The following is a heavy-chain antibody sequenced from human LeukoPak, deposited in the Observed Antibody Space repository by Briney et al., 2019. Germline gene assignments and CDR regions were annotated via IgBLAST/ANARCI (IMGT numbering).Heavy chain of an antibody. Sequence: GESLKISCKGSGYTFTNYWIGWVRQMPGKGLEWMGIINPGDSGTRYSPSFQDQVTISADKSISTAYLQWSSLKASDTAMYYCARERSSQGYFDFWGQGTLVTVSS. V-gene: IGHV5-51*01. CDR2: INPGDSGT. D-gene: IGHD6-6*01. CDR3: ARERSSQGYFDF. J-gene: IGHJ4*02. CDR1: GYTFTNYW.